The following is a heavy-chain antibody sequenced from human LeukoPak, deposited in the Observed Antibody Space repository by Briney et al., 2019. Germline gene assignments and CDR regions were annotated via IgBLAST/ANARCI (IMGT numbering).Heavy chain of an antibody. CDR3: ARQRIQLWVRAAFDI. Sequence: GGSLRLSCAASGFTFSDYAMSWVRQAPGKALEWVSVISGSAISSYYANSVKGRFTISRDNAKNSLYLQMNSLRAEDTAVYYCARQRIQLWVRAAFDIWGQGTMVTVSS. CDR1: GFTFSDYA. CDR2: ISGSAISS. V-gene: IGHV3-23*01. D-gene: IGHD5-18*01. J-gene: IGHJ3*02.